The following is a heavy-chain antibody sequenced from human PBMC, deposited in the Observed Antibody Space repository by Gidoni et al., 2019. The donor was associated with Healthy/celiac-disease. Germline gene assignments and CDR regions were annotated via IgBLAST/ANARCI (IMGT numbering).Heavy chain of an antibody. V-gene: IGHV3-48*02. Sequence: EVQLVESGGGLVQPGGSLRLSCAASGFTFSSYSMNWVRQAPGKGLEWVSYISSSSSTIYYADSVKGRFTISRDNAKNSLYLQMNSLRDEDTAVYYCARDYRPDYYDSSGFTYYFDYWGQGTLVTVSS. D-gene: IGHD3-22*01. CDR2: ISSSSSTI. CDR1: GFTFSSYS. CDR3: ARDYRPDYYDSSGFTYYFDY. J-gene: IGHJ4*02.